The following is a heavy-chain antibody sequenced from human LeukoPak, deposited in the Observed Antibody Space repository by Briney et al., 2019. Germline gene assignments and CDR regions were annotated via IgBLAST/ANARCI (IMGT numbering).Heavy chain of an antibody. Sequence: GGSLRLSCAASGFTFSSYAMSWVRQAPGKGLEWVSTISGIGGITYYADSVKGRFTISRDNSKNTLFLQMNSLRAEDTAVYYCARAGTVGSVDYWGQGTLVTVSS. J-gene: IGHJ4*02. CDR3: ARAGTVGSVDY. V-gene: IGHV3-23*01. D-gene: IGHD2-15*01. CDR2: ISGIGGIT. CDR1: GFTFSSYA.